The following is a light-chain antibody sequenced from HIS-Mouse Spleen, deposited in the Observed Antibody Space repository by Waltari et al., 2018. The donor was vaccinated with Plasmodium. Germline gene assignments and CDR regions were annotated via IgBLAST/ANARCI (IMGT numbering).Light chain of an antibody. J-gene: IGLJ2*01. CDR3: SSYTSSSTLV. V-gene: IGLV2-14*03. CDR1: SSDVGGYNY. CDR2: DVS. Sequence: QSALTQPASVSGSPGQSITISCTGTSSDVGGYNYVSWYQQHPGQAPKLMMYDVSNRPSGVSNRFSGSKSGNTASLTISGLQAEDEADYYCSSYTSSSTLVFGGGTKLTVL.